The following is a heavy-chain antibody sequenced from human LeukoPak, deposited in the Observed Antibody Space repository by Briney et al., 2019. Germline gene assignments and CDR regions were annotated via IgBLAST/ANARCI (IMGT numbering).Heavy chain of an antibody. CDR1: AFTFSSYS. J-gene: IGHJ6*03. Sequence: GGSLRLSRAASAFTFSSYSMNWARHPPGEGREWVSSISSSSRYIYYADSVKARFTISRDNDKHSMYMQMNSLRAEHTAVYFCARELFPPPYYMDVWGKGTTVTVSS. D-gene: IGHD2-21*01. CDR3: ARELFPPPYYMDV. V-gene: IGHV3-21*01. CDR2: ISSSSRYI.